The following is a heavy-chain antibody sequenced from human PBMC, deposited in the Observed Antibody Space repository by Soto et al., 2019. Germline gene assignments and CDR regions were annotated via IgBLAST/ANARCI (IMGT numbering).Heavy chain of an antibody. D-gene: IGHD3-10*01. V-gene: IGHV3-23*01. Sequence: LRLSCAASGFTFSSYSMSWVRQAPGKGLEWVSGFRTSGDGGTTYYADSVKGRFTISRDNSKNMLFLQMNSLRAEDTAIYYCAKEVNSGPGSQYFDYWGQGTLVTSPQ. CDR1: GFTFSSYS. J-gene: IGHJ4*02. CDR2: FRTSGDGGTT. CDR3: AKEVNSGPGSQYFDY.